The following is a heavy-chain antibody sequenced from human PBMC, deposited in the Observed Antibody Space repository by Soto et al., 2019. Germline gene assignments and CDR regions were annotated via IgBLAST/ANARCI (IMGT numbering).Heavy chain of an antibody. CDR2: ISFDGSNE. CDR3: ARPAATVIYYSGMDV. D-gene: IGHD2-2*01. CDR1: GFTFSNYA. V-gene: IGHV3-30-3*01. J-gene: IGHJ6*02. Sequence: GGFLRLSCAASGFTFSNYAMHWVRQAPGKGLEWVAIISFDGSNEHYADSVQGRFTISRDNSENTLYLQMNSLRADDTAVYYCARPAATVIYYSGMDVWGQGTTVTVSS.